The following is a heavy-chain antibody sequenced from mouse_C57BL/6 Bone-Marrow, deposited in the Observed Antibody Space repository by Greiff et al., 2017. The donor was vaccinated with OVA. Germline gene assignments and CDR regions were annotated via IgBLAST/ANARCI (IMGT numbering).Heavy chain of an antibody. D-gene: IGHD2-5*01. V-gene: IGHV14-3*01. CDR1: GFNIKNTY. CDR2: IDPANGNT. J-gene: IGHJ4*01. CDR3: ASGYYSNYYAMDY. Sequence: VQLQQSVAELVRPGASVKLSCTASGFNIKNTYMHWVKQRPEQGLEWIGRIDPANGNTKYAPKFQGKATITADTSSNTAYLQLSSMTSEDTAIYYCASGYYSNYYAMDYWGQGTSVTVSS.